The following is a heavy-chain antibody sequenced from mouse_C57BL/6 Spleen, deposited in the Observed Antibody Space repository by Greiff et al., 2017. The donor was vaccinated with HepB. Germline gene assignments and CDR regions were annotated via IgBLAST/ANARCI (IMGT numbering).Heavy chain of an antibody. V-gene: IGHV1-82*01. CDR2: IYPGDGDT. CDR3: ARGYGSPYYAMDY. CDR1: GYAFSSSW. J-gene: IGHJ4*01. D-gene: IGHD1-1*01. Sequence: QVQLKQSGPELVKPGASVKISCKASGYAFSSSWMNWVKQRPGKGLEWIGRIYPGDGDTNYNGKFKGKATLTADKSSSTAYMQLSSLTSEDSAVYFCARGYGSPYYAMDYWGQGTSVTVSS.